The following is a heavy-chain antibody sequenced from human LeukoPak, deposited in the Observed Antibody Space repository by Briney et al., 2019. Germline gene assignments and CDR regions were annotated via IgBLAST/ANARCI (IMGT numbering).Heavy chain of an antibody. CDR3: ARQGEHCDGGSCFPFHY. V-gene: IGHV4-59*04. CDR1: GGSISSYY. CDR2: VYYSGRT. D-gene: IGHD2-15*01. J-gene: IGHJ4*02. Sequence: SETLSLTCTVSGGSISSYYWSWIRQPPGKGLEWIGTVYYSGRTYYNPSLKSRLTISVDTSKNQFSLKLNSVTAADTAIYYCARQGEHCDGGSCFPFHYWGQGTLVTVSS.